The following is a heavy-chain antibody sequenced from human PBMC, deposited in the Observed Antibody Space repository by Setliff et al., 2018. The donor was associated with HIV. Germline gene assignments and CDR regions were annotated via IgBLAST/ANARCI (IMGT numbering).Heavy chain of an antibody. CDR2: ISGSGGST. CDR3: AKDPNSGSYYRTTVGCYFDY. CDR1: GFTFSSYA. D-gene: IGHD1-26*01. J-gene: IGHJ4*02. V-gene: IGHV3-23*01. Sequence: LRLSCTASGFTFSSYAMGWVRQAPGKGLEWVSAISGSGGSTYYADSVKGRFTISRDNSKDTLYLQMNSLRAEDTAVYYCAKDPNSGSYYRTTVGCYFDYWGQGTLVTVSS.